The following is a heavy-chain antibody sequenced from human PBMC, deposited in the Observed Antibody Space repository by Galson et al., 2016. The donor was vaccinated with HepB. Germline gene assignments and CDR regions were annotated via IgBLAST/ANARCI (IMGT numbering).Heavy chain of an antibody. CDR2: INAGNGIT. J-gene: IGHJ5*02. Sequence: SVKVSCKASGYTFTSHAMHWVRQAPGQRLEWMGWINAGNGITKYSQKFQGRVTITRDTSASTAYMELSSLRSEDTAIYYCALLSGSSRGFRGWVDPWGQGTLVTVSS. V-gene: IGHV1-3*01. CDR1: GYTFTSHA. D-gene: IGHD1-26*01. CDR3: ALLSGSSRGFRGWVDP.